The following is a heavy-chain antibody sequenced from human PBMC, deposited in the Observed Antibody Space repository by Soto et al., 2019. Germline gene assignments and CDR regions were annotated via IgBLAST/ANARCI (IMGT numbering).Heavy chain of an antibody. J-gene: IGHJ4*02. CDR3: ASGKWSLDY. D-gene: IGHD2-8*01. CDR2: ISNSDYTT. Sequence: GGSLRLSCAASGFTFSSYAMSWVRQAPGKGLEWVSYISNSDYTTYYADSVKGRFTISRDNAKNSLYLQLNGLRVEDTAVYYCASGKWSLDYWGQGILVTVSS. V-gene: IGHV3-48*04. CDR1: GFTFSSYA.